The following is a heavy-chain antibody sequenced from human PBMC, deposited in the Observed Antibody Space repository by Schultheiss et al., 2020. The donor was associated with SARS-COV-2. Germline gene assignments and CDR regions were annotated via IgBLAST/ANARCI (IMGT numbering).Heavy chain of an antibody. CDR1: GYSFTNYW. V-gene: IGHV5-51*01. J-gene: IGHJ4*02. D-gene: IGHD5-24*01. CDR3: ARRGSDGFKDDY. Sequence: GESLKISCKGSGYSFTNYWIGWVRQMPGKGLEWMAIIYPGDFDVRYSPSFQGQVTISADTSINTAYLQWSSLMASDTAMYYCARRGSDGFKDDYWGQGTLVTVSS. CDR2: IYPGDFDV.